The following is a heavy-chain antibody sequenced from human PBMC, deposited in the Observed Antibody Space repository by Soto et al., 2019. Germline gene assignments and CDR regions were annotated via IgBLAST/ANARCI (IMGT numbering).Heavy chain of an antibody. CDR1: GGSISSCGYY. J-gene: IGHJ6*02. V-gene: IGHV4-31*03. CDR2: IYYSGST. Sequence: SETLSLTCTVSGGSISSCGYYWSWIRQHPGKGLEWIGYIYYSGSTYYNPSLKSRVTISVDTSKNQFSLKLSSVTAADTAVYYCARMTIAAADEGYYYYGMDVWGQGTTVTVSS. D-gene: IGHD6-13*01. CDR3: ARMTIAAADEGYYYYGMDV.